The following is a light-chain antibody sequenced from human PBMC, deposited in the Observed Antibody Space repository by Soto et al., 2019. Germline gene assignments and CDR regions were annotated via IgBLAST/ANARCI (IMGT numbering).Light chain of an antibody. CDR1: QTISSSY. CDR2: AAF. V-gene: IGKV1-39*01. J-gene: IGKJ3*01. Sequence: DIQMTQSPSSLSASVVDRVTITCRASQTISSSYLNWYQQRPGKAPNFLNYAAFSLHTGVPSRFSGSGSGTHFSLTISSRQPEDFATYYCQQTYSTVFTFGPGTKVDIK. CDR3: QQTYSTVFT.